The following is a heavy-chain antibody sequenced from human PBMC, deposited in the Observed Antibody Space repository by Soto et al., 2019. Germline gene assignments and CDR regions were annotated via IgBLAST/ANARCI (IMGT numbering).Heavy chain of an antibody. J-gene: IGHJ4*02. Sequence: QVQLVQSGAEVKKPGSSVKVSCKASGGTFSSYAISWVRQAPGQGLEWMGGIIPIYGTANYAQKFQGRVTITADESTSTAYMELSSLRSEDTAVYYCASDRSMVRGSYYFDYWGQGTLVTVSS. CDR3: ASDRSMVRGSYYFDY. CDR1: GGTFSSYA. CDR2: IIPIYGTA. V-gene: IGHV1-69*01. D-gene: IGHD3-10*01.